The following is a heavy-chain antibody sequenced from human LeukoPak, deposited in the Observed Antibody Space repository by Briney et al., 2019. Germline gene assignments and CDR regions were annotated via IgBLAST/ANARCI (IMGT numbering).Heavy chain of an antibody. D-gene: IGHD2-8*01. CDR1: GGSISRGGYY. J-gene: IGHJ4*02. Sequence: PSQTLSLTCTVSGGSISRGGYYWSWIRQHPGKGLEWIGYIYYTGSTYYDPSLKSRVTVSLDKSKNQLSLNLTSVTAADTAVYYCSRENGAFSPFGYWVQGTLVTVLS. CDR2: IYYTGST. CDR3: SRENGAFSPFGY. V-gene: IGHV4-31*03.